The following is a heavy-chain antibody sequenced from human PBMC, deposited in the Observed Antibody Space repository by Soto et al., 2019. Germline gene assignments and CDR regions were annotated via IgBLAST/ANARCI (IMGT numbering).Heavy chain of an antibody. V-gene: IGHV4-59*01. Sequence: PSETLSLTCTVSGGSISNYYCSWIRQPPGKGLEWIGYIYYSGSTNYNPSLKSRVTISVDTSKNRFSLNLSSVTAADTAVYYCARAGAATLSDYWGQGTLVTVSS. CDR1: GGSISNYY. CDR2: IYYSGST. D-gene: IGHD2-15*01. CDR3: ARAGAATLSDY. J-gene: IGHJ4*02.